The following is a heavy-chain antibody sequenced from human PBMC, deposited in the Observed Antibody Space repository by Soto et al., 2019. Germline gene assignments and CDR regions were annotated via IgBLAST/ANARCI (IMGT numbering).Heavy chain of an antibody. V-gene: IGHV4-34*01. Sequence: SETLSLTCAVNGGSFTGYYGAWIRQSPGKGLEWIGEISHSGTTIYNPSLKSRVTISIDTSKNQFSLKLSSMTAADTGVYFCARNDGSTWHYFHSWGQGTVVTVS. J-gene: IGHJ4*02. D-gene: IGHD6-13*01. CDR3: ARNDGSTWHYFHS. CDR2: ISHSGTT. CDR1: GGSFTGYY.